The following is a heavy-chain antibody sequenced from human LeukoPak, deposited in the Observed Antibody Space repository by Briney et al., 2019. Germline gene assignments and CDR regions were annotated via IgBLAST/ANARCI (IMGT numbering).Heavy chain of an antibody. CDR1: GGSFSGYY. Sequence: SETLSLTCAVYGGSFSGYYWSWIRQPPGKGLEWIGEINHSGSTNYNPSLKSRVTISVDTSKNQFSLKLSSVTAADTAVYYCTREWGRGGNSVDYFDYWGQGTLVTVSS. D-gene: IGHD4-23*01. CDR3: TREWGRGGNSVDYFDY. J-gene: IGHJ4*02. V-gene: IGHV4-34*01. CDR2: INHSGST.